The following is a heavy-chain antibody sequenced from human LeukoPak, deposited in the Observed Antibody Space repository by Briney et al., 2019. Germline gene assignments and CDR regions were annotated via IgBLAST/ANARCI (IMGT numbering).Heavy chain of an antibody. CDR2: LYPSGST. CDR3: ARGRLTFETPLYFDY. CDR1: GGSISSDSYY. V-gene: IGHV4-61*02. Sequence: MASETLSLTCTVSGGSISSDSYYWSWIRQPAGRGLEWIGRLYPSGSTHYNPSLRSRVTMSVDTSKNQFSLNLYSVTAADTAVYFCARGRLTFETPLYFDYWGQGVLVTVSS. D-gene: IGHD2/OR15-2a*01. J-gene: IGHJ4*02.